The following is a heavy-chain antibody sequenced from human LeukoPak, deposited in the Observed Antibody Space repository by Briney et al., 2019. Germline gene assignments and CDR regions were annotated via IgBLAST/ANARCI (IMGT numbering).Heavy chain of an antibody. V-gene: IGHV3-64D*06. CDR3: VKPLVVPAAMAGAFDI. D-gene: IGHD2-2*01. Sequence: GGSLRLSCSASGFTFSSYAMHWVRQAPGKGLEYVSAISSNGGSTYYADSVKGRFTISRDNSKNTLYLQMSSLRAEDTAVYYCVKPLVVPAAMAGAFDIWGQGTMVTVSS. J-gene: IGHJ3*02. CDR1: GFTFSSYA. CDR2: ISSNGGST.